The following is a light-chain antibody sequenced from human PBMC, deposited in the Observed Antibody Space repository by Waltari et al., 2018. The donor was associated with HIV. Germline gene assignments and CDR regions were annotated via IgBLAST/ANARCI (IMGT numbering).Light chain of an antibody. Sequence: QSVLTQPPSVSGAPGQRVTISFTVSSPNIGAGYNVLLYQQFPGAAPQLLIYGDTNRPSGVPDRFSGSKSGTSASLAITGLQGDDEADYYYQSYDSSLSASVFGGGTKLTVL. CDR3: QSYDSSLSASV. V-gene: IGLV1-40*01. CDR2: GDT. J-gene: IGLJ3*02. CDR1: SPNIGAGYN.